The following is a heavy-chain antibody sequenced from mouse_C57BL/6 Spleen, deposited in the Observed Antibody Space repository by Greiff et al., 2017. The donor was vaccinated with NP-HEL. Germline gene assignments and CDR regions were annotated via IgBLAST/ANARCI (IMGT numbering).Heavy chain of an antibody. J-gene: IGHJ4*01. CDR3: ARSRRESAMDY. V-gene: IGHV1-50*01. CDR2: IDPSDSYT. Sequence: QVQLQQSGAELVKPGASVKLSCKASGYTFTSYWMQWVKQRPGQGLEWIGEIDPSDSYTNYNQKFKGKATLTVDTSSSTAYMQLSSLTSEDSAVYYCARSRRESAMDYWGQGTSVTVSS. CDR1: GYTFTSYW.